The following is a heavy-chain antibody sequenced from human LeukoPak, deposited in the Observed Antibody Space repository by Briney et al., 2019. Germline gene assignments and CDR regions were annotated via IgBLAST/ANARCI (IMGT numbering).Heavy chain of an antibody. CDR3: ARDSSQFPFDY. J-gene: IGHJ4*02. CDR2: IKQDGSEK. V-gene: IGHV3-7*01. Sequence: GGSLRLSXAASGFIISSYWMSWVRQAPGKGLEWVANIKQDGSEKYYVDSVKGRFTISRDNAKNSLYLQMNTLRAEDTGVYYCARDSSQFPFDYWGQGTLVTVSS. D-gene: IGHD6-6*01. CDR1: GFIISSYW.